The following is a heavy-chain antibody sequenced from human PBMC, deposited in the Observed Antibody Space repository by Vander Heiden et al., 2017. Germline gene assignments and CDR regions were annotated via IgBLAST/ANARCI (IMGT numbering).Heavy chain of an antibody. CDR1: GFTFSSYA. J-gene: IGHJ4*02. CDR2: ISYDGSNK. Sequence: QVQLVESGGGVVQPGRSLSLSCAAPGFTFSSYAMHWVRQAPGKGLEWVAGISYDGSNKYYADSVKGRFTSSRDNSKNTLYLQMNSLRAEDTAVYYCARDRDGYNSFDYWGQGTLVTVSS. D-gene: IGHD5-12*01. V-gene: IGHV3-30-3*01. CDR3: ARDRDGYNSFDY.